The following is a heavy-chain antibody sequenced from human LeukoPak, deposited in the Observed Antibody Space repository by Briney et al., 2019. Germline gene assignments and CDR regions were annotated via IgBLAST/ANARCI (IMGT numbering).Heavy chain of an antibody. CDR1: GGSINSYY. V-gene: IGHV4-59*01. D-gene: IGHD1-14*01. Sequence: SETLSLTCTVSGGSINSYYWTWIRQPPGKGLEWIGYIHYSGSTNYNPSLKSRVTISVDTSKNQFSLRLTSVTAADTAVYYCARVRDFRIDYWGQGTLVTVSS. J-gene: IGHJ4*02. CDR3: ARVRDFRIDY. CDR2: IHYSGST.